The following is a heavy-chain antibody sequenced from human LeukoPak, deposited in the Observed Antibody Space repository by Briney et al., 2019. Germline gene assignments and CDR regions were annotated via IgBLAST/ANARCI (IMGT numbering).Heavy chain of an antibody. Sequence: GGSLRLSCAASGFTFSSYGMHWVRQAPGKGLEWVAVIWYDGSNKYYADSVKGRFTISRDNSKNTLYLQMNSLRAEDTAVYYCARSTQFGEGQAFDIWGQGTMVTVSS. CDR2: IWYDGSNK. V-gene: IGHV3-33*01. CDR3: ARSTQFGEGQAFDI. J-gene: IGHJ3*02. D-gene: IGHD3-10*01. CDR1: GFTFSSYG.